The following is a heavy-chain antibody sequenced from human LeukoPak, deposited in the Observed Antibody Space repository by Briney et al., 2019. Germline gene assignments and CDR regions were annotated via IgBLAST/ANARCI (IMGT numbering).Heavy chain of an antibody. V-gene: IGHV3-48*03. D-gene: IGHD5-18*01. CDR3: ARVVEYSYGNFDY. J-gene: IGHJ4*02. CDR1: GFTFSSYE. CDR2: ISSSGSTI. Sequence: GGSLRLSCAASGFTFSSYEMNWVRQAPGKGLEWISYISSSGSTIYYADSVKGRFTISRDNAKNSPYLQMNSLRAEDTAVYYCARVVEYSYGNFDYWGQGTLVTVSS.